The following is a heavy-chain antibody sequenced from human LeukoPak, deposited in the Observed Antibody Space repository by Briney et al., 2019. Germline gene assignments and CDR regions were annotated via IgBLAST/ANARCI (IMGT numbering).Heavy chain of an antibody. D-gene: IGHD5-18*01. CDR3: ANSGYSYGTFDY. J-gene: IGHJ4*02. CDR1: GFTFSSYG. Sequence: PGGSLRLSCAASGFTFSSYGMHWVRQAPGKGLEWVAFIRYDGSNKYYADSVKGRFTISRDNSKNTLYPQMNSLRAEDTAVYYCANSGYSYGTFDYWGQGTLVTVSS. CDR2: IRYDGSNK. V-gene: IGHV3-30*02.